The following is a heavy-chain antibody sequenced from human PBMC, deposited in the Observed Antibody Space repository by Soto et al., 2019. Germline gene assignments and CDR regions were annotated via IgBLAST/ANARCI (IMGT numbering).Heavy chain of an antibody. CDR1: GGTFSSYA. V-gene: IGHV1-69*06. Sequence: QVQLVQSGAEVKKPGSSVKVSCKASGGTFSSYAISWLRQAPGQGLEWMGGIIPIFGTANYAQKFQGRVKMSADKPARTADMELSSLRSEVPAVDYGARSWCRVDGGSCRYYFSYGMDVWGQGTTVTVSS. CDR3: ARSWCRVDGGSCRYYFSYGMDV. D-gene: IGHD2-15*01. J-gene: IGHJ6*02. CDR2: IIPIFGTA.